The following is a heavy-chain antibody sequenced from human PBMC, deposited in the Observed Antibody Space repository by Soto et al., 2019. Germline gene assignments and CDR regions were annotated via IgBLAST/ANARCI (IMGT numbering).Heavy chain of an antibody. V-gene: IGHV1-18*01. Sequence: ASVKVSCKASGYTFINYGISWVQQAPGQGLEWMGWISAYSGNTNYAQKFQGTLTMTTDTSTSTAYMELRSLRSDDTAVYYCARDGYYDSHFQWFDPWGQGTLVTVSS. CDR1: GYTFINYG. J-gene: IGHJ5*02. CDR2: ISAYSGNT. CDR3: ARDGYYDSHFQWFDP. D-gene: IGHD3-22*01.